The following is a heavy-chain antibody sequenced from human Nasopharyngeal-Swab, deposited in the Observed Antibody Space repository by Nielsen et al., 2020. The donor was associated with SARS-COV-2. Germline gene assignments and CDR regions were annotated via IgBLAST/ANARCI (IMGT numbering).Heavy chain of an antibody. CDR1: GGSISSYY. CDR3: ARDQGYSYGYSLFLGY. D-gene: IGHD5-18*01. CDR2: IYYSGST. J-gene: IGHJ4*02. Sequence: GSLRLSCTVSGGSISSYYWSWIRQPPGKGLEWIGYIYYSGSTNYNPSLKSRVTISVDTSKNQFSPKLSSVTAADTAVYYCARDQGYSYGYSLFLGYWGQGTLVTVSS. V-gene: IGHV4-59*01.